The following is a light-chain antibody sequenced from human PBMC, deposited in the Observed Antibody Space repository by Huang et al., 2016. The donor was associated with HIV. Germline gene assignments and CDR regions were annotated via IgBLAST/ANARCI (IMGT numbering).Light chain of an antibody. J-gene: IGKJ2*01. CDR1: QSISSN. CDR3: QHYNNWPPYT. Sequence: EIVMTQSPATLSVSPGERATLSCRASQSISSNLAWYQQKPGQAPRLLIYDASTRATDIPARCSGSGSGTDFTITISTLQSEDFAVYYCQHYNNWPPYTFGQGTKLQI. CDR2: DAS. V-gene: IGKV3-15*01.